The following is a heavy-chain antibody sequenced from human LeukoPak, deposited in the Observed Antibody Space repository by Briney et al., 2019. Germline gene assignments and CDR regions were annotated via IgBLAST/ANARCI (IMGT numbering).Heavy chain of an antibody. CDR2: IRYDGSNK. J-gene: IGHJ5*02. Sequence: PGGSLGLSCAASGFTFSSYGMHWVRQAPGKGLEWVVFIRYDGSNKFYADSVRGRFIISRDNSKNTLYLQMNSLRPEDTAVYYCAREGGNGWYSGWFDPWGQGILVTVSS. CDR3: AREGGNGWYSGWFDP. V-gene: IGHV3-30*02. D-gene: IGHD6-19*01. CDR1: GFTFSSYG.